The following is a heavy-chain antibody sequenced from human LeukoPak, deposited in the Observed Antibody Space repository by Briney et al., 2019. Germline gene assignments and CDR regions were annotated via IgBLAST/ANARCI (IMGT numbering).Heavy chain of an antibody. V-gene: IGHV1-46*01. CDR2: INPSGGST. J-gene: IGHJ4*02. CDR1: GYTFTSYY. Sequence: PGASVKVSCKASGYTFTSYYMHWVRQAPGQGLEWMGIINPSGGSTSYAQKFQGRVTMTRDTSTSTVYMELSSLRSEDTAVYYCARAPRFGYIVVVPAHPLDYWGQGTLVTVSS. CDR3: ARAPRFGYIVVVPAHPLDY. D-gene: IGHD2-2*01.